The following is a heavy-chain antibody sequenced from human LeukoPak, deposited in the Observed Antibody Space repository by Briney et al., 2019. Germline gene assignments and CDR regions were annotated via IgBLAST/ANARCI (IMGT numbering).Heavy chain of an antibody. D-gene: IGHD3-10*01. CDR1: GFTVSSNY. CDR2: IHSGGST. Sequence: GGSLRLSCAASGFTVSSNYMSWVRQAPGKGLEWVSVIHSGGSTYYADSVKGRFTISRDNSKNTLYLQMNSLRAEDTAVYYCARMRWFGEPYYFDYWGQGTLVTVSS. J-gene: IGHJ4*02. V-gene: IGHV3-53*01. CDR3: ARMRWFGEPYYFDY.